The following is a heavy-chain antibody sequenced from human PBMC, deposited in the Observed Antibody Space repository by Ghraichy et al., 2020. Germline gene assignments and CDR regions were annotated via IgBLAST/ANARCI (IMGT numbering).Heavy chain of an antibody. CDR2: ISYDGSKK. CDR1: GFTFSNYG. J-gene: IGHJ4*02. D-gene: IGHD6-13*01. Sequence: GGSMRLSCAASGFTFSNYGIHWVRQAPGKGLNWVAFISYDGSKKYYADSVKGRFTISRDNSKNTLYLQMNSLRAEDTAVYYCAKDRLPAAALYYFDYWGLGTLVTFSS. V-gene: IGHV3-30*18. CDR3: AKDRLPAAALYYFDY.